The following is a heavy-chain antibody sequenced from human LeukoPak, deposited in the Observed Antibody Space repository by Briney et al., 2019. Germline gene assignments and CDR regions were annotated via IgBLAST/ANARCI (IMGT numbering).Heavy chain of an antibody. CDR2: MYYSGST. CDR3: TRMATGHDY. CDR1: GGSINSTNHY. Sequence: SETLSLTCTVSGGSINSTNHYWGWIRQPPGKGLEWIGTMYYSGSTYYNPSLKSRVTISVDTSKNQFSLNLRSVTVADTGIYYCTRMATGHDYWGQGTLVTVSS. J-gene: IGHJ4*02. D-gene: IGHD5-12*01. V-gene: IGHV4-39*07.